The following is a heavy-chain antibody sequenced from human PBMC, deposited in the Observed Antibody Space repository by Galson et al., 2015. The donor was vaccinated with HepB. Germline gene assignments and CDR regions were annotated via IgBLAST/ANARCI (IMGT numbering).Heavy chain of an antibody. D-gene: IGHD1-26*01. J-gene: IGHJ3*02. CDR2: ISGSGGST. CDR1: GFTFSSYA. Sequence: SLRLSCAASGFTFSSYAMSWVRQAPGKGLEWVSAISGSGGSTYYADSVKGRFTISRDNSKNTLYLQMNSLRAEDTAVYSCTKDRSGIYPYDAFDIWGQGTMVTVSS. V-gene: IGHV3-23*01. CDR3: TKDRSGIYPYDAFDI.